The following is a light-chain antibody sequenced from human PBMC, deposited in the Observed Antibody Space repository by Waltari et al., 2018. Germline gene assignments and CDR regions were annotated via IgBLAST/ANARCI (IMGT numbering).Light chain of an antibody. CDR2: RAS. CDR1: QDINIW. V-gene: IGKV1-5*03. J-gene: IGKJ2*01. Sequence: ILMTQSPSTLSASLGDRVTISCRASQDINIWLAWYQQKPAKAHTPLIYRASTLESGVSSRFSGSGSGTDFTLSISSLQPEDFATYFCQQYQSYYSFGQGTKLEIK. CDR3: QQYQSYYS.